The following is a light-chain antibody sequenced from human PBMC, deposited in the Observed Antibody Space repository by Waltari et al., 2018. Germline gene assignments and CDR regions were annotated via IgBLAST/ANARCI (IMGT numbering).Light chain of an antibody. J-gene: IGLJ3*02. CDR1: SSDVGGYNH. CDR2: DVS. CDR3: CSYAGSYTWV. V-gene: IGLV2-11*01. Sequence: QSALTQPRSVSGSPGQSVTISCTGTSSDVGGYNHVSWYQQHPGKAPKLMIYDVSKRPSGVPDRFSGSKSGNTASLTISGLQAEDDADYYCCSYAGSYTWVFGGGTKLTVL.